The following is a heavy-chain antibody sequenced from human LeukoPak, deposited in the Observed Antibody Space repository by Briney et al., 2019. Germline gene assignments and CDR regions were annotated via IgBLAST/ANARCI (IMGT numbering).Heavy chain of an antibody. D-gene: IGHD2-8*01. CDR2: INHSGST. J-gene: IGHJ4*02. CDR3: ASRDCTNGVCSDY. V-gene: IGHV4-34*01. CDR1: GGSFSGYY. Sequence: SETLSLTCAVYGGSFSGYYWSWIRQPPGKGLEWIGEINHSGSTNYNPSLKGRVTISVDTSKNQFSLKLSSVTAADTAVYYCASRDCTNGVCSDYWGQGTLVTVSS.